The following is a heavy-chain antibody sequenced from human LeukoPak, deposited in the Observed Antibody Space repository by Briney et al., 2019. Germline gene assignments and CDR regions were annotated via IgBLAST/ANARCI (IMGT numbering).Heavy chain of an antibody. V-gene: IGHV3-43*02. CDR3: VKDIQTPDNGMDV. CDR2: ISGDGGRT. Sequence: GGSLRLSCVASGFTFEEYGMHWVRQVPGKSLEWVSLISGDGGRTYYADSVKGRFTISRDNSKSALYMVMNSLRTEDTALYYCVKDIQTPDNGMDVWGQGTTVTVSS. J-gene: IGHJ6*02. CDR1: GFTFEEYG. D-gene: IGHD2-15*01.